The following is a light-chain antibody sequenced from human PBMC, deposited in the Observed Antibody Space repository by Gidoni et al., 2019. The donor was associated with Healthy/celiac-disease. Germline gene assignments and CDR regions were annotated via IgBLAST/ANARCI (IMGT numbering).Light chain of an antibody. V-gene: IGLV3-1*01. CDR3: QAWDSSTDVV. J-gene: IGLJ2*01. CDR2: QDS. Sequence: SYELTQQHSGAGSPGQTASITCSGDKLGDKYACLYQQKPGQSPVLVIYQDSKRPSGIPERFSGSNSGNTATLTISGTQAMDEADYYCQAWDSSTDVVFGGGTKLTVL. CDR1: KLGDKY.